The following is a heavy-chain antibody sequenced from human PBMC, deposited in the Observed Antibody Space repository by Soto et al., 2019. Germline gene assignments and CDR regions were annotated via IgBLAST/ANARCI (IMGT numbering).Heavy chain of an antibody. CDR3: ARDLYTTSEGFYYYYGMDV. D-gene: IGHD2-8*01. CDR1: GGSISSGDYY. Sequence: SETLSLTCTVSGGSISSGDYYWSWIRQPPGKGLEWIGYIYYSGSTYYNPSLKSRVTISVDTSKNQFSLKLSSVTAADTAVYYCARDLYTTSEGFYYYYGMDVWGQGTTVTVSS. CDR2: IYYSGST. V-gene: IGHV4-30-4*01. J-gene: IGHJ6*02.